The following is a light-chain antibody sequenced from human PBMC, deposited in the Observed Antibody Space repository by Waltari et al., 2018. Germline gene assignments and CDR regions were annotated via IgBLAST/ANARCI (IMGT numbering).Light chain of an antibody. CDR1: QSVSSSY. J-gene: IGKJ2*01. Sequence: EIVLTQSPGTLSLSPGERATLSCRASQSVSSSYLAWYQQKPGQAPRLLIYGASSRATGSPDRFSGSGSGTDFTLTISRLEPEDFAVYYCQQYGSSPYTCGQGTKLEIK. V-gene: IGKV3-20*01. CDR3: QQYGSSPYT. CDR2: GAS.